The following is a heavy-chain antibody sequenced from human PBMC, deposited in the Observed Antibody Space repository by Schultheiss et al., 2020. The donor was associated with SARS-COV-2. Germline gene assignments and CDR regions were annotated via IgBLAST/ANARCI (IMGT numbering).Heavy chain of an antibody. D-gene: IGHD6-6*01. CDR3: ARLGYSSSLWYFDY. CDR1: GGSISSGYY. CDR2: IYHSGST. V-gene: IGHV4-38-2*02. Sequence: SETLSLTCTVSGGSISSGYYWGWIRQPPGKGLEWIGSIYHSGSTYYNPSLKSRVTISVDTSKNQFSLKLSSVTAADTAVYYCARLGYSSSLWYFDYWGQGTLVTVSS. J-gene: IGHJ4*02.